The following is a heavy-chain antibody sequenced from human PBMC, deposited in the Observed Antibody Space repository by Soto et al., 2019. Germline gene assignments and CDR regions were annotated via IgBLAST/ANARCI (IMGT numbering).Heavy chain of an antibody. J-gene: IGHJ3*02. Sequence: ASVKVSCKASGYTFASYYMHWGRQAPGQGLEWMGIINPSGGSTSYAQKFQGRVTMTRDTSTSTVYMELSSLRSEDTAVYYCEGFGESTDAFDIWGQGTMVTVSS. CDR2: INPSGGST. CDR1: GYTFASYY. V-gene: IGHV1-46*01. D-gene: IGHD3-10*01. CDR3: EGFGESTDAFDI.